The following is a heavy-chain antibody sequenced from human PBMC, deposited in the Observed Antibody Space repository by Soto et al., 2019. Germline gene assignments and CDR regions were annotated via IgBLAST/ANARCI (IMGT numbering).Heavy chain of an antibody. CDR1: GFTPSQLS. CDR2: FDVQHDVT. CDR3: AKFDVLAETLYSGLDG. D-gene: IGHD3-9*01. J-gene: IGHJ6*02. Sequence: ASVKVSCKVSGFTPSQLSVHWVRQAPGQGLEWMGGFDVQHDVTIYAQKFQGRVTMTEDPSTDTAYMQLSSLRSEDAAVYYRAKFDVLAETLYSGLDGWGQGTSVTVSS. V-gene: IGHV1-24*01.